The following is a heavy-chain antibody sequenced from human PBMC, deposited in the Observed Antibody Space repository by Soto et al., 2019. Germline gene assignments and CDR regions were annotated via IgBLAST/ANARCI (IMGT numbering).Heavy chain of an antibody. CDR1: GGTFSSYA. J-gene: IGHJ5*02. CDR2: IIPIFGTA. CDR3: ARDYFDSSDYTTNWFDP. D-gene: IGHD3-22*01. Sequence: SVKVSCKASGGTFSSYAISWVRQAPGQGLEWMGGIIPIFGTANYAQKFQGRVTITADESTSTAYMELSSLRSEDTAVYYCARDYFDSSDYTTNWFDPWGQGTLVTAPQ. V-gene: IGHV1-69*13.